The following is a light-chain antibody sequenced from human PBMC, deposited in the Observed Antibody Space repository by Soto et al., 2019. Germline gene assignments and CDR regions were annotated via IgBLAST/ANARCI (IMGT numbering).Light chain of an antibody. CDR3: QQYRTYPIT. CDR2: KAS. J-gene: IGKJ5*01. V-gene: IGKV1-5*03. Sequence: IPMTQSPSTLSASVGDRVTIACRASETIYSFLAWYQQKPGKAPNLLMYKASTLESGVPSRFTGSGSGTEFTLTISSLQPDDFATYYCQQYRTYPITFGQGTRLEIK. CDR1: ETIYSF.